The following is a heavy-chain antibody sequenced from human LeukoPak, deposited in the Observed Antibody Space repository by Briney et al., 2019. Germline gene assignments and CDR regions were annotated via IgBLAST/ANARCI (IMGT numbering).Heavy chain of an antibody. V-gene: IGHV1-18*01. CDR1: GYTFTNYG. J-gene: IGHJ4*02. CDR2: INTYNGDT. Sequence: ASVNVSCTASGYTFTNYGISWVRQAPGQGLEWMGWINTYNGDTIYAQKLQGRVTMTTDTSTRTGYMELRSLTSDDTAVYYCARENVITFGGVIVIPAVDYWGQGSLVTVSS. CDR3: ARENVITFGGVIVIPAVDY. D-gene: IGHD3-16*02.